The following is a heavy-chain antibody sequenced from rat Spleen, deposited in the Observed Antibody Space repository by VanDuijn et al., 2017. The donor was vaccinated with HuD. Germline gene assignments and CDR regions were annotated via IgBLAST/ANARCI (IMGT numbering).Heavy chain of an antibody. CDR1: GFTFSDYY. J-gene: IGHJ2*01. Sequence: EVQLVESDGGLVQPGRSLKLSCAASGFTFSDYYMAWVRQAPTKGLEWVASITNTGGSTYYPDSVKGRFTISRDNAKSTLYLQMNSLRSEDTATYYVTRDNWEGDYWVQGVMVTVSS. CDR3: TRDNWEGDY. D-gene: IGHD5-1*01. CDR2: ITNTGGST. V-gene: IGHV5-20*01.